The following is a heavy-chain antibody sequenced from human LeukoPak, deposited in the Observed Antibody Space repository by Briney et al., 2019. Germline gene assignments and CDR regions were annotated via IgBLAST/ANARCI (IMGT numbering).Heavy chain of an antibody. J-gene: IGHJ4*02. D-gene: IGHD1-7*01. V-gene: IGHV3-21*04. Sequence: GGSLRLSCAASGFTFNRNAISWVRQAPGKGLEWVSTIGGSGDKTFYADSVKGRFTISRDNAKNSLYLQMNSLRAEDTAMYFCAKDATPRNSIWDHFDSWGQGTLVTVSS. CDR2: IGGSGDKT. CDR1: GFTFNRNA. CDR3: AKDATPRNSIWDHFDS.